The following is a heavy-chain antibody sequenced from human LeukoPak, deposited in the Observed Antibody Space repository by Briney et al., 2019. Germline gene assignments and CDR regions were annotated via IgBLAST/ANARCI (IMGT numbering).Heavy chain of an antibody. CDR2: INHSGST. CDR1: GGSFSGYY. J-gene: IGHJ4*02. V-gene: IGHV4-34*01. D-gene: IGHD6-19*01. CDR3: ARVSLSSGWLD. Sequence: SETLSLTCAVYGGSFSGYYWSWIRQPPGKGLEWIGEINHSGSTNYNPSLKSRVTISVDTSKNQFSLKLSSVTAADTAVYYCARVSLSSGWLDWGQGTLVTVPS.